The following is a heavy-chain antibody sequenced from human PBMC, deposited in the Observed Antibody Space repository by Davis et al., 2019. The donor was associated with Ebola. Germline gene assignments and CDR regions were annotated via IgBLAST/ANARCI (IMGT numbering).Heavy chain of an antibody. Sequence: ASVKVSCEASGYTFTNFYMHWVRQAPGQGLEWMGLIHPNDGTTKYPQKFQDRLTITRDTSTSTVYMELSGLRPDDTAMYYCATYTMTPLPFDYWGQGTLVTVSS. CDR3: ATYTMTPLPFDY. CDR1: GYTFTNFY. CDR2: IHPNDGTT. V-gene: IGHV1-46*01. D-gene: IGHD4-17*01. J-gene: IGHJ4*02.